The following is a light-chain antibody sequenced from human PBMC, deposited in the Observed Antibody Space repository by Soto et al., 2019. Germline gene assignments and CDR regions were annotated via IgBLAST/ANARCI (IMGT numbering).Light chain of an antibody. Sequence: QSALTQPASVSGSPGQSITISCTGTSSDVGGYSYVSWYQQHPGKVPKLMIYEVTKRPSGVSNRFSGSKSGNTASLTISGLQAEDEAEYYCCSYRSGGTLVFGGGTKLTVL. V-gene: IGLV2-14*01. CDR1: SSDVGGYSY. CDR3: CSYRSGGTLV. CDR2: EVT. J-gene: IGLJ3*02.